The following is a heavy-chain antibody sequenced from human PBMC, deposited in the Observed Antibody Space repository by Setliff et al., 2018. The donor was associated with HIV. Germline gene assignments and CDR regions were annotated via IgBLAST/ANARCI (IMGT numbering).Heavy chain of an antibody. J-gene: IGHJ4*02. CDR2: IYTSGST. Sequence: SETLSLTCTVSGGSISSGSYYWSWIRQPAGKGLEWIGHIYTSGSTNYNPSLKSRVTISVDTSKNQFSLKLSSVTAADTAVYYCARDYAGYFDYWGQGTPVTVSS. CDR3: ARDYAGYFDY. CDR1: GGSISSGSYY. V-gene: IGHV4-61*09. D-gene: IGHD4-17*01.